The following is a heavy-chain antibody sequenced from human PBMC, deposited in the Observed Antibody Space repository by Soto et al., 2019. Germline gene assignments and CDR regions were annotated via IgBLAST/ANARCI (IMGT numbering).Heavy chain of an antibody. Sequence: ASVKVSCKASGGTFSSYAISWVRQAPGQGLEWMGGIIPIFGTANYAQKFQGRVTITADESTSTAYMELSSLRSEDTAVYYCARGQDIVLMVYDYYYYYGMDVWGQGTTVTVSS. CDR2: IIPIFGTA. CDR1: GGTFSSYA. CDR3: ARGQDIVLMVYDYYYYYGMDV. J-gene: IGHJ6*02. D-gene: IGHD2-8*01. V-gene: IGHV1-69*13.